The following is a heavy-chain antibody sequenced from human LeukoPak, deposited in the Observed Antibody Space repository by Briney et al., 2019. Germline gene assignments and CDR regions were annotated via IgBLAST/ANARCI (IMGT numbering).Heavy chain of an antibody. J-gene: IGHJ5*02. CDR1: GFTFSSYG. D-gene: IGHD3-22*01. V-gene: IGHV3-30*18. CDR2: ISYDGSNK. Sequence: GGSLRLSCAASGFTFSSYGMHWVRQAPGKGLEWVAVISYDGSNKYYADSVKGRFTISRDNSKNTLYLQMNSLRAEDTAVYYCAKDQYDSSGYTYNWFDPWGQGTLVTVSS. CDR3: AKDQYDSSGYTYNWFDP.